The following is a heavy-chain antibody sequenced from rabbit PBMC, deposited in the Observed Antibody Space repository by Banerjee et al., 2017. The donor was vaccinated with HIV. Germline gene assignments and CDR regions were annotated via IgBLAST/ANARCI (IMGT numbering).Heavy chain of an antibody. Sequence: QSLEESGGDLVKPGASLTLTCTASGFSFSRSYVMCWVRQAPGKGLEWIACIYVDSRGSTYYASWAKGRFTISKTSSTTVTLQMTSLTAADTATYFCARSFSGWYYFNLWGPGTLVTVS. J-gene: IGHJ4*01. D-gene: IGHD1-1*01. CDR1: GFSFSRSYV. CDR2: IYVDSRGST. CDR3: ARSFSGWYYFNL. V-gene: IGHV1S40*01.